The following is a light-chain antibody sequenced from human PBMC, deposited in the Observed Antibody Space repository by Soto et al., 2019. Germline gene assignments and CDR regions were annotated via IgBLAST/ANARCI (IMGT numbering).Light chain of an antibody. CDR1: QSVSSD. CDR3: QHYNNWPLT. J-gene: IGKJ4*01. V-gene: IGKV3-15*01. CDR2: DAS. Sequence: EIVMTQSPASLSVYPGERATLSCRASQSVSSDLAWYQQRPGQAPRLLMYDASTRATGFPARFSGSGSGTEFTLTISSLQSEDFAVYYCQHYNNWPLTFGGGTKVDIK.